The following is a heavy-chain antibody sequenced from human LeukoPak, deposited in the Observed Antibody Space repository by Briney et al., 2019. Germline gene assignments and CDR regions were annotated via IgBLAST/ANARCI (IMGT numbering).Heavy chain of an antibody. CDR3: AKDPGFGEFLSNLPKFDP. J-gene: IGHJ5*02. D-gene: IGHD3-10*01. Sequence: GGSLRLSCAASGFTFSSYGMHWVRQAPGKGLEWVAVILYDGSNKYYADSVKGRFTISRDNSKNTLYLQMNSLRAEDTAVYYCAKDPGFGEFLSNLPKFDPWGQGTLVTVSS. V-gene: IGHV3-30*18. CDR1: GFTFSSYG. CDR2: ILYDGSNK.